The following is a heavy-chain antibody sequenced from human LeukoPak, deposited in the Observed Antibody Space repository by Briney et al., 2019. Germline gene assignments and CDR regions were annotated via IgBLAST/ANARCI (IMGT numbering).Heavy chain of an antibody. CDR3: AKYSSSWGLLDY. V-gene: IGHV3-21*01. D-gene: IGHD6-13*01. Sequence: PGGSLRLSCAASGFTFSSYSMNWVRQAPGKGLEWVSSISTSSSYINYADSVKGRFTISRDNAKNSLYLQMNSLRAEDTAVYYCAKYSSSWGLLDYWGQGTLVTVSS. CDR1: GFTFSSYS. J-gene: IGHJ4*02. CDR2: ISTSSSYI.